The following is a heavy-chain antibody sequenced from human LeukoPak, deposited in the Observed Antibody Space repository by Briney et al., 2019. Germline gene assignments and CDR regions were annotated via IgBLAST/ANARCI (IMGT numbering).Heavy chain of an antibody. Sequence: MSSETLSLTCTVSGGSISSTYYWCWVRQPPGKGLEWLGYVHDSAGTIYNPSLKSRVTISVGTSKTQFSLKVTSVTTADTAVYYCAKGRKDFDTNLGPFDSWGQGILVTVSS. J-gene: IGHJ4*02. CDR3: AKGRKDFDTNLGPFDS. CDR1: GGSISSTYY. V-gene: IGHV4-59*01. D-gene: IGHD3-9*01. CDR2: VHDSAGT.